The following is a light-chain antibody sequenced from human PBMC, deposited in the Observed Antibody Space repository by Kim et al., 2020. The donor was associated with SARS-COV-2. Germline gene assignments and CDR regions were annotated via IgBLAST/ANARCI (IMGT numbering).Light chain of an antibody. CDR3: QQYNTYSGT. CDR2: KAS. J-gene: IGKJ1*01. Sequence: DIQMTQSPSTLSASVGDRVTITCRASQSISSWLAWYQQKPGKVPKLLIHKASNLRSGVPSRFSGSGSGTEFTLTISSLQPDDFAAYYCQQYNTYSGTFGQGTKVDI. V-gene: IGKV1-5*03. CDR1: QSISSW.